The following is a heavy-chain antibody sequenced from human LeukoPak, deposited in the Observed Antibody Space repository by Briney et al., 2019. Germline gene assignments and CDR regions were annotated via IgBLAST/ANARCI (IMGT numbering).Heavy chain of an antibody. V-gene: IGHV1-69*13. Sequence: GASVKVSCKASGGTFSSYAISWVRQAPGQGLEWMGGIIPIFGTANYAQKFQGRVTITADESTSTAYMELSSLRSEDTAVYYCARDRPTYYYDSSGYFTNKVYYYYMDVWGKGTTVTVSS. J-gene: IGHJ6*03. CDR2: IIPIFGTA. D-gene: IGHD3-22*01. CDR1: GGTFSSYA. CDR3: ARDRPTYYYDSSGYFTNKVYYYYMDV.